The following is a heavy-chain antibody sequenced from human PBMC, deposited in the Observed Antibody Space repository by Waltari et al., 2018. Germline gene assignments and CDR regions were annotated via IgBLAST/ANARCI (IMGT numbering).Heavy chain of an antibody. D-gene: IGHD6-13*01. J-gene: IGHJ4*02. CDR1: GFTFGDYV. CDR3: ANSIAAAGGFDY. V-gene: IGHV3-49*04. Sequence: EVQLVESGGGLVQPGRSLRLSCRASGFTFGDYVMSWVRQAPGKGLEWVGFIRRKAYGGTTEYAASVKGRFTISRDDSKSIAYLQMNSLKTDDTAMYYCANSIAAAGGFDYWGQGTLVTVSS. CDR2: IRRKAYGGTT.